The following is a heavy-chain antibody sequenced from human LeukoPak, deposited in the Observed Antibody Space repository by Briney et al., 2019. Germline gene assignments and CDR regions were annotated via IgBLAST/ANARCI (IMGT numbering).Heavy chain of an antibody. CDR2: INPNSGGT. D-gene: IGHD2-15*01. CDR1: GYTFAGYY. CDR3: AREQNSYCSGGSCYSSPNFDY. Sequence: ASVKVSCKASGYTFAGYYMHWVRQAPGQGLEWMGWINPNSGGTNYAQKFQGRVTMTRDTSNSTAYMELSRLRSDDTAVYYCAREQNSYCSGGSCYSSPNFDYWGQGTLVTVSS. J-gene: IGHJ4*02. V-gene: IGHV1-2*02.